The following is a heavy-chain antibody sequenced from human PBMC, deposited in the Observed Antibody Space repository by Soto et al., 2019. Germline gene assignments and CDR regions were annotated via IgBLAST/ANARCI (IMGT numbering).Heavy chain of an antibody. CDR3: AKKVNSGPGSQYFDY. D-gene: IGHD3-10*01. CDR1: GFTFSSYS. CDR2: FRTSGDGGTT. J-gene: IGHJ4*02. V-gene: IGHV3-23*01. Sequence: GGSLRLSCAAPGFTFSSYSMSWVRQAPGKGLEWVSGFRTSGDGGTTYYADSVKGRFTISRDNSKNMLFLQMNSLRAEDTAIYYCAKKVNSGPGSQYFDYWGQGTLVTVSS.